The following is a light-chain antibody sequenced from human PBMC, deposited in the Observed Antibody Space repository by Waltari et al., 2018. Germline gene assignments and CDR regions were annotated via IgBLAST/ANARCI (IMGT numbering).Light chain of an antibody. V-gene: IGKV4-1*01. J-gene: IGKJ4*01. CDR3: QQYSSAVS. Sequence: DIVMTQSPDSLTVSLGERATIHCRSNQNIFHSSKNKDLLAWYQHKPGQPPRLLISWASVREPGVPDRFTVSGSGTDFTLNIASLQAEDVAIYYCQQYSSAVSFGGGTKV. CDR1: QNIFHSSKNKDL. CDR2: WAS.